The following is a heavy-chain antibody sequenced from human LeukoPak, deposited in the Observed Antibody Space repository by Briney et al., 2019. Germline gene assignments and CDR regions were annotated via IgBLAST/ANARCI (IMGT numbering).Heavy chain of an antibody. CDR3: ARAHMVRGVTHYYYGMDV. D-gene: IGHD3-10*01. V-gene: IGHV4-30-4*01. J-gene: IGHJ6*02. Sequence: SETLSLTCTVSGGSISSGDYYWSWIRQPPGKGLEWIGYIYYSGSTYYNPSLKSRVTISVDTSKNQLSLKLSSVTAADTAVYYCARAHMVRGVTHYYYGMDVWGQGTTVTVSS. CDR2: IYYSGST. CDR1: GGSISSGDYY.